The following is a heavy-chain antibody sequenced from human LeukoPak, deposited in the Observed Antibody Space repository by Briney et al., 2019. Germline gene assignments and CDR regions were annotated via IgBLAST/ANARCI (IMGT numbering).Heavy chain of an antibody. CDR1: GFSLSTSGVG. J-gene: IGHJ4*02. CDR3: AHSSEAGDYFHFDY. V-gene: IGHV2-5*01. Sequence: SGPTLVNPTQTLTLTCTFSGFSLSTSGVGVGWIRQPPGKALEWLALIYWNDDKRYITSLKSRLTITKDPPKNQVVLTMTNMDPVDTATYYCAHSSEAGDYFHFDYRGQGTLVTVSS. D-gene: IGHD4-17*01. CDR2: IYWNDDK.